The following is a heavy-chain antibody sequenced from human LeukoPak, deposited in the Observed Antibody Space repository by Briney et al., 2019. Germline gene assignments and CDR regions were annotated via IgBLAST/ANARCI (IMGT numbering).Heavy chain of an antibody. CDR3: ARQQLAGGYYYYAMDV. D-gene: IGHD6-13*01. CDR2: IYTSGST. Sequence: SETLSLTCTVSGGSISSYYWSWIRQPPGKGLEWIGRIYTSGSTNYNPSLKSRVTMSVDTSKNQLSLILSSVTAADTAVYYCARQQLAGGYYYYAMDVWGQGTTVTVSS. J-gene: IGHJ6*02. V-gene: IGHV4-4*07. CDR1: GGSISSYY.